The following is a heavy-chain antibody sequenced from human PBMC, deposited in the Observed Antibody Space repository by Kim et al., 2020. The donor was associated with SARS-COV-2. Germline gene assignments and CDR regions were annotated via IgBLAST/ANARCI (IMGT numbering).Heavy chain of an antibody. CDR1: GFTFSSYW. D-gene: IGHD2-8*01. J-gene: IGHJ6*03. Sequence: GGSLRLSCAASGFTFSSYWMSWVRQAPGKGLEWVANIKQDGSEKYYVDSVKGRFTISRDNAKNSLYLQMNSLRAEDTAVYYCAREGGGGYCTNGVCPYYYYMDVWGKGTTVTVSS. CDR2: IKQDGSEK. V-gene: IGHV3-7*01. CDR3: AREGGGGYCTNGVCPYYYYMDV.